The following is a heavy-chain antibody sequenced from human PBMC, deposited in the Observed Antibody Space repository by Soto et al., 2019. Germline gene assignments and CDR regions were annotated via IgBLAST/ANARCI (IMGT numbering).Heavy chain of an antibody. J-gene: IGHJ6*02. CDR1: GYTFTSYY. V-gene: IGHV1-46*01. CDR3: ASVLRFLEWSSYYHYGMDV. Sequence: VKVSCKASGYTFTSYYMDWVRQAPGQGLEWMGIINPSGGSTSYAQKFQGRVTMTRDTSTSTVYMELRSLRSEDTAVYYCASVLRFLEWSSYYHYGMDVWGQGTTVTVSS. CDR2: INPSGGST. D-gene: IGHD3-3*01.